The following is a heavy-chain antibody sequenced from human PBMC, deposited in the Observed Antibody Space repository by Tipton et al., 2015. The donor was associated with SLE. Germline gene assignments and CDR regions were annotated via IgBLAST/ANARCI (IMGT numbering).Heavy chain of an antibody. CDR2: INHSGST. CDR1: GGSFRGYY. CDR3: ARGKEIVVARDVFDI. V-gene: IGHV4-34*01. D-gene: IGHD2-15*01. J-gene: IGHJ3*02. Sequence: TLSLTCAVYGGSFRGYYWSWIRQPPGKGLEWIGEINHSGSTNYNPSLKSRVTISVDTSKNQFSLKLGSVTAADTAVYYCARGKEIVVARDVFDIWGQGTMVTVSS.